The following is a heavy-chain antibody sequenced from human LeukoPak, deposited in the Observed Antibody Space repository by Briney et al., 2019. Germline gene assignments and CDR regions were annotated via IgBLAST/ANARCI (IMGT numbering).Heavy chain of an antibody. Sequence: SETLSLTCTVSGGSISSYYWSWIRQPPGKGLEWIGEINHSGGTNYNPSLKSRVTISVDTSKNQFSLRLTSVTAADTAVYYCARRVRGSSWYSGKYFDLWGRGTPVTVSS. CDR3: ARRVRGSSWYSGKYFDL. CDR2: INHSGGT. CDR1: GGSISSYY. D-gene: IGHD2-15*01. J-gene: IGHJ2*01. V-gene: IGHV4-34*01.